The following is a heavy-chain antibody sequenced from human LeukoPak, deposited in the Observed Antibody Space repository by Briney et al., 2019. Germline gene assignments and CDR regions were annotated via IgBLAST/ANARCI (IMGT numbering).Heavy chain of an antibody. CDR3: ARFPYYYDSSGYYFEGFDY. CDR2: IYYSGST. Sequence: SETLSLTCTVSGGSISSYYWSWIRQPPGKGLEWIGYIYYSGSTNYNPSLKSRVTISVDTSKNQFSLKLSSVTAADTAVYYCARFPYYYDSSGYYFEGFDYWGQGTLVTVSS. CDR1: GGSISSYY. V-gene: IGHV4-59*08. J-gene: IGHJ4*02. D-gene: IGHD3-22*01.